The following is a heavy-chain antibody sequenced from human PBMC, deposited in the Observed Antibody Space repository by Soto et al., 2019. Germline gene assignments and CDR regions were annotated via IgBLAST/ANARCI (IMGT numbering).Heavy chain of an antibody. J-gene: IGHJ6*03. CDR1: GYTFASYG. CDR2: ISAYNGNT. CDR3: ARDNIVVVPAANRYYYYMDV. V-gene: IGHV1-18*01. D-gene: IGHD2-2*01. Sequence: GASVKVYCKASGYTFASYGISWVRQDPGQGLEWMGWISAYNGNTNYAQKLQGRVTMTTDTSTSTAYMELRSLRSDDTAVYYCARDNIVVVPAANRYYYYMDVWGKGTTVTVSS.